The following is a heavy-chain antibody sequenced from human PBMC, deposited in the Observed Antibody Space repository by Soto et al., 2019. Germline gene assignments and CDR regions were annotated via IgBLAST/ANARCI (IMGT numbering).Heavy chain of an antibody. CDR2: IYYSGST. D-gene: IGHD2-2*01. V-gene: IGHV4-59*01. CDR1: GGSISSYY. CDR3: ARDTSHYFDH. J-gene: IGHJ4*02. Sequence: KPSETLSLTCTVSGGSISSYYWSWIRQPPGKGLEWIGYIYYSGSTNYNPSLKSRVTISVDTSKNQFSLKLSSVTSDDSAMYFCARDTSHYFDHWGQGILVTVSS.